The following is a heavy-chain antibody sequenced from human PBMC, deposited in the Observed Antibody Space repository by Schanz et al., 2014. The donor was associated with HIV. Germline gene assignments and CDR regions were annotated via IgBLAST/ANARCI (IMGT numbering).Heavy chain of an antibody. CDR2: ISSSSSNYI. CDR3: AKVARWDYYGMDV. J-gene: IGHJ6*02. CDR1: GFTLSRYS. V-gene: IGHV3-21*01. Sequence: VQLVESGGGLVKPGGSLRLSCAASGFTLSRYSMNWVRQAPGKGLEWVSSISSSSSNYIYYADSVKGRFTISRDNSKNTLYLQMNSLRSEDTAVYYCAKVARWDYYGMDVWGQGTTVTVSS.